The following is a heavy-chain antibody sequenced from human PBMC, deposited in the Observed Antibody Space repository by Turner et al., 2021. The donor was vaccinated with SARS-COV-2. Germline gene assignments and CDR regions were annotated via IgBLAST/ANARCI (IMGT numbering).Heavy chain of an antibody. J-gene: IGHJ4*02. CDR1: KFTFSSYA. CDR3: ARDFFSFDMVSGKGSPDY. V-gene: IGHV3-30*04. CDR2: ISYDGSTK. Sequence: QLQLVESGGGVVQPGLSLRLSCAASKFTFSSYAMHWVRQAPGNGLEWGARISYDGSTKFYADSVKGRFTISRDNPKNTLYLQMNSLRAEDTAVYYCARDFFSFDMVSGKGSPDYWGQGTLVTVSS. D-gene: IGHD2-8*01.